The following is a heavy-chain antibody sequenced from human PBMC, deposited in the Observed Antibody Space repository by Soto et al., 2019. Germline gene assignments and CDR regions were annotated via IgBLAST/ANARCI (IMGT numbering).Heavy chain of an antibody. CDR1: GYTFTSYY. D-gene: IGHD3-3*01. Sequence: ASVKVSCKASGYTFTSYYMHWVRQAPGQGLEWMGIINPSGGSTSYAQKFQGRVTMTRDTSTSTVYMELSSLRSEDTAVYYWARDGTIPYYDFWSGQTNWFDPWGQGTLVTVSS. V-gene: IGHV1-46*01. CDR2: INPSGGST. CDR3: ARDGTIPYYDFWSGQTNWFDP. J-gene: IGHJ5*02.